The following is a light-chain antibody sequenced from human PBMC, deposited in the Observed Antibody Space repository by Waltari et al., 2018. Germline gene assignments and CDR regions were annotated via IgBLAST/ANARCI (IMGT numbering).Light chain of an antibody. Sequence: EIVLTQFPATLPLSPGERPPFSCRASQSVSTYLAWYQQKPGQAPRLLIYGASNRATGIPARFSGSGSGTDFTLTISSLEPEDFAVYYCQQRSNWPWTFGQGTKVDIK. CDR3: QQRSNWPWT. J-gene: IGKJ1*01. CDR1: QSVSTY. V-gene: IGKV3-11*01. CDR2: GAS.